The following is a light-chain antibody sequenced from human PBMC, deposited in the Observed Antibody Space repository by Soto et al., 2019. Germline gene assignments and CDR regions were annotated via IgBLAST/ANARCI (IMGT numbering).Light chain of an antibody. CDR3: QQSYDIPLT. J-gene: IGKJ4*01. Sequence: DIVMTQSPDSLAVSLGERATINCKSSQSVLYSSNNKNYLAWYQQKPGQPPNLLISWASTRESGVPDRFSGSGSETDFTLTISSLQAEDVAIYYCQQSYDIPLTFGGGTKVDIK. CDR2: WAS. CDR1: QSVLYSSNNKNY. V-gene: IGKV4-1*01.